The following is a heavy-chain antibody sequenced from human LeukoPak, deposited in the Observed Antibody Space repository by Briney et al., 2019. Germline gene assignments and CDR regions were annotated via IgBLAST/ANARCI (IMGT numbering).Heavy chain of an antibody. D-gene: IGHD4-17*01. CDR1: GFTFSSYS. CDR3: ARDRSDYGDYVLDY. J-gene: IGHJ4*02. Sequence: GGSLRLSCAASGFTFSSYSMNWVRQAPGKGLEWVSSISSSSYIYYADSVKGRFTISRDNAKNSLYLQMNSLRAEDTAVYYCARDRSDYGDYVLDYWGQGTLVTVSS. V-gene: IGHV3-21*01. CDR2: ISSSSYI.